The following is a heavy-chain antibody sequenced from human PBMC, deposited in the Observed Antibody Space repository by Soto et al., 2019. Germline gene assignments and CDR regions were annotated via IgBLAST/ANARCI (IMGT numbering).Heavy chain of an antibody. D-gene: IGHD6-13*01. Sequence: EVQLVESGGGLVQPGGSLRLSCAASGFTLSSYWMHWVRQAPGKGLVRVSRLNSDGSNTTYADSVKGRFTISRDNAKNTLYLQMNSLRAEDTAVYYCASLAAQGYWGQGTLVTVSS. CDR3: ASLAAQGY. J-gene: IGHJ4*02. CDR1: GFTLSSYW. V-gene: IGHV3-74*01. CDR2: LNSDGSNT.